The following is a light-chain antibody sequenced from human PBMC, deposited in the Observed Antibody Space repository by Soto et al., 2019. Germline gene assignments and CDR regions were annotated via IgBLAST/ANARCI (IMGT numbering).Light chain of an antibody. V-gene: IGKV3-15*01. CDR2: GAS. CDR3: QQNNNWPPWT. CDR1: QSVSSN. J-gene: IGKJ1*01. Sequence: EIVMTQSPATLSVSPGERATLSCRASQSVSSNLAWYQQKPGQAPRLLIYGASTRATGIPARFSGSGSGTEFTLTISSLQSEDGAVYYCQQNNNWPPWTFGQGTKVEIK.